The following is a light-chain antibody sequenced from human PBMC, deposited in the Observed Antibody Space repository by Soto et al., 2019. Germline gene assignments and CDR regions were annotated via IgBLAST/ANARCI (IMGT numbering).Light chain of an antibody. CDR2: DVF. CDR3: QHYQGGHPIA. CDR1: QSVSAR. J-gene: IGKJ5*01. Sequence: EMVLTQSPDTLSLTPGESATLSCRASQSVSARLAWYKHKPGQPPRLLISDVFNRASGVAERFSGSGSETDFTLIIRRLEPEDSALYYCQHYQGGHPIAFGQGTRLEIK. V-gene: IGKV3-20*01.